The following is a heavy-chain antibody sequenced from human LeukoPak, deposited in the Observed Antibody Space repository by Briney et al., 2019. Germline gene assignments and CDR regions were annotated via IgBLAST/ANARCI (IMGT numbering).Heavy chain of an antibody. D-gene: IGHD2-2*01. Sequence: ASVKVSCKASGYTFTGYYMHWVRQAPGQGLEWMGWINPNSGGTNYAQKFQGRVTMTRDTSISTAYMELSSLRSEDTAVYYCAREGRLRGYCSSTSCPRTDAFDIWGQGTMVTVSS. CDR3: AREGRLRGYCSSTSCPRTDAFDI. CDR1: GYTFTGYY. V-gene: IGHV1-2*02. CDR2: INPNSGGT. J-gene: IGHJ3*02.